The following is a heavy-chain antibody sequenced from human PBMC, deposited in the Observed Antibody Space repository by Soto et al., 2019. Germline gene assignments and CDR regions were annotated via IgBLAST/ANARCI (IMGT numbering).Heavy chain of an antibody. J-gene: IGHJ6*02. V-gene: IGHV3-33*01. Sequence: PGGSLRLSCAASGFTFSSYGMHWVRQAPGKGLEWVAVIWYDGSNKYYADSVKGRFTISRDNSKNTLYLQMNSLRAEDTAVYYCAVPIVATIIYGMDVWGQGTTVTVSS. CDR2: IWYDGSNK. CDR3: AVPIVATIIYGMDV. CDR1: GFTFSSYG. D-gene: IGHD5-12*01.